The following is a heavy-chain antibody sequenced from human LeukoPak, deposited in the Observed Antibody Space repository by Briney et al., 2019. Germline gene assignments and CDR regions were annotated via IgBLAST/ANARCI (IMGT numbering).Heavy chain of an antibody. Sequence: GGPLRLSCAASGFTFSSYAMSWVRQAPGKGLEWVSAISGSGGGTYYADSVKGRFTISRDNSKNTLYLQMNSLRAEDTAVYYCAKDLGSWYYGSGTDYWGQGTLVTVSS. CDR3: AKDLGSWYYGSGTDY. J-gene: IGHJ4*02. D-gene: IGHD3-10*01. CDR1: GFTFSSYA. V-gene: IGHV3-23*01. CDR2: ISGSGGGT.